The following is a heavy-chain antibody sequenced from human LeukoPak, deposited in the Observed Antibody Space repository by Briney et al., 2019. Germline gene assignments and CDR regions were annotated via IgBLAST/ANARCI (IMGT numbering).Heavy chain of an antibody. CDR2: INHSGST. V-gene: IGHV4-34*01. J-gene: IGHJ4*02. CDR3: ARRGRSVYSYGLVSYFDY. D-gene: IGHD5-18*01. Sequence: SETLSLTCAVYGGSFSGYYWSWIRQPPGKGLEWIGEINHSGSTNYNPSLKSRVTISVDTSKNQFSLKLSSVTAADTAVYYCARRGRSVYSYGLVSYFDYWGQGTLVTVSS. CDR1: GGSFSGYY.